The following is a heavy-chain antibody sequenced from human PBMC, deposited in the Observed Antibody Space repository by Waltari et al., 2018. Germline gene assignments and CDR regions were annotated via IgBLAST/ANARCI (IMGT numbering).Heavy chain of an antibody. Sequence: EVQLLESGGGLVQPGGSLRLPCTASGFTFSSFSMTWVRQAPGKGLERVSAISDDGGRMFYADSVKGRFTISRDSSNNMLFLQMNSLRAEDTAVYYCAKGPHALSTYFDYWGQGAQVTVSS. V-gene: IGHV3-23*01. CDR2: ISDDGGRM. D-gene: IGHD2-2*01. CDR3: AKGPHALSTYFDY. J-gene: IGHJ4*02. CDR1: GFTFSSFS.